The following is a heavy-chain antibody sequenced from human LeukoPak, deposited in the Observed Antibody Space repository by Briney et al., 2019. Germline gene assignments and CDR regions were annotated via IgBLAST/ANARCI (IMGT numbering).Heavy chain of an antibody. CDR1: GFSVSSNF. J-gene: IGHJ4*02. CDR3: ARDGYGSGSYLEA. D-gene: IGHD3-10*01. V-gene: IGHV3-53*01. CDR2: IFSGGST. Sequence: GGSLRLSCAASGFSVSSNFMAWVRQAPGKGLEWVSVIFSGGSTYYADSVKGRFTISRDNSKNTVYLQMNSLRVEDTAVYYCARDGYGSGSYLEARGQGTLVTVSS.